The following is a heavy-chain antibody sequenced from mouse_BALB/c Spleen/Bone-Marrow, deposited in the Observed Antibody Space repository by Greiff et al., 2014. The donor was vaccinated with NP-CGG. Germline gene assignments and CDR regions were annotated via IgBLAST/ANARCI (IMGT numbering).Heavy chain of an antibody. V-gene: IGHV1S22*01. CDR2: IYPGSGST. Sequence: GSELVRPGASVKLSCKASGYPLTSYWMPWVKQRLGQGLEWIGNIYPGSGSTNYDEKFKGKATLTVDTSSSTAYMQLGSLTSEDSAVYYCTNHYFDYWGQGTTLTVSS. CDR1: GYPLTSYW. CDR3: TNHYFDY. J-gene: IGHJ2*01.